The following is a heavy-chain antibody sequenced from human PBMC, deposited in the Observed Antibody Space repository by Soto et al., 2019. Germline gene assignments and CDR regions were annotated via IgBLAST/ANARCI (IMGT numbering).Heavy chain of an antibody. D-gene: IGHD5-18*01. V-gene: IGHV4-39*07. CDR3: VGSLMSRAMESFDY. Sequence: SETLSLTCNVSGVSISSTSYNWGWIRQPPGKGLEWIGTLDYSGTAHYNPSLKSRINISADPSKNQVSLRLMSMTAADTAVYYCVGSLMSRAMESFDYWGQGTLVTVSS. J-gene: IGHJ4*02. CDR2: LDYSGTA. CDR1: GVSISSTSYN.